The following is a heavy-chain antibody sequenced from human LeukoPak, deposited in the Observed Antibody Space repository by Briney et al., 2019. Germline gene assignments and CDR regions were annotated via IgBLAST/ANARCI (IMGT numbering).Heavy chain of an antibody. CDR1: GGSISSYY. Sequence: PSETLSLTCTVSGGSISSYYWSWIRQPPGKGLEWIGYIYHTGGTSYNPSLEGRVTISVDTSKNQLSLKLSSVTAADTAVYYCARGLNRNDYGDYGYWGQGTLVTVSS. D-gene: IGHD4-17*01. CDR2: IYHTGGT. CDR3: ARGLNRNDYGDYGY. V-gene: IGHV4-59*01. J-gene: IGHJ4*02.